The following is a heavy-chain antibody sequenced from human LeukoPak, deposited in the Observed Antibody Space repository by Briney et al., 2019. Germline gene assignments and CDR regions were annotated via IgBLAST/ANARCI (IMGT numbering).Heavy chain of an antibody. J-gene: IGHJ5*02. Sequence: ASVKVSCKASGYTFTGYYMHWVRQAPGQGLEWMGWINPNSGGTNYAQKFQGRVTMTRDTSISTAYMELSRLRSDDTAVYHCARVGSSWYWFDPWGQGTLVTVSS. CDR3: ARVGSSWYWFDP. CDR2: INPNSGGT. V-gene: IGHV1-2*02. D-gene: IGHD6-13*01. CDR1: GYTFTGYY.